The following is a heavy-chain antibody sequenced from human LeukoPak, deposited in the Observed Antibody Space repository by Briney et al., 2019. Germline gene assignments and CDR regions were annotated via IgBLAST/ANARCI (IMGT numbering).Heavy chain of an antibody. CDR3: ARQDEATVTTLNWFDP. D-gene: IGHD4-17*01. Sequence: SETLSLTCSVYGVSFSGYYWSWIRQPPGKGLEGSVEINHRGSTNYNPSLKSRVTISVDTSKNHFSLKLSSVTAADTAVYYCARQDEATVTTLNWFDPWGQGTLVTVSS. CDR2: INHRGST. J-gene: IGHJ5*02. V-gene: IGHV4-34*01. CDR1: GVSFSGYY.